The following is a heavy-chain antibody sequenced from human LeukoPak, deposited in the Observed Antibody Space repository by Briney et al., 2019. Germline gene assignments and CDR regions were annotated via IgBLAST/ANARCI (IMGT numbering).Heavy chain of an antibody. CDR2: ISSSSSAI. J-gene: IGHJ4*02. Sequence: GGSLRLSCAASGFTFSSFGMSWVRQAPGKGLEWVSYISSSSSAIYYADSVKGRFTISRDNAKNSLYLQMNSLRAEDTALYYCAKDISTEIIAVAGTFGYWGQGTLVTVSS. V-gene: IGHV3-48*04. D-gene: IGHD6-19*01. CDR1: GFTFSSFG. CDR3: AKDISTEIIAVAGTFGY.